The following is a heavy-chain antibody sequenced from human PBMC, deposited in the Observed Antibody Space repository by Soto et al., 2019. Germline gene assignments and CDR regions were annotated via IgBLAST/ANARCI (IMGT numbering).Heavy chain of an antibody. D-gene: IGHD1-1*01. CDR3: AREGGDTTVMGWFDP. CDR1: GGTFGNSA. Sequence: QLHLMQSGAEVKQPGSSVRVSCKASGGTFGNSAISWLRLAPGQRLEWIGGINPFFVTVTNNSAENFQGRVKITPPESRDTVYLDFIGLTSEDTAVYFCAREGGDTTVMGWFDPWGQGTPVIVSS. V-gene: IGHV1-69*05. J-gene: IGHJ5*02. CDR2: INPFFVTVTN.